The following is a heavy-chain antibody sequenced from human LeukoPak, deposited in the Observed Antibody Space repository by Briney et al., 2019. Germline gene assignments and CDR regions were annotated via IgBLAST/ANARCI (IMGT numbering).Heavy chain of an antibody. J-gene: IGHJ4*02. V-gene: IGHV3-9*01. CDR2: ISWNGGII. D-gene: IGHD2-2*01. Sequence: PGGSLRLSCAASGFTFDDYAMHWVRQAPGKGLEWVSGISWNGGIIGYADSVKGRFTISRDNAKNSLYLQMNSLRGEDTALYYCARDYSSTIRGADYWGQGTLVTVSS. CDR3: ARDYSSTIRGADY. CDR1: GFTFDDYA.